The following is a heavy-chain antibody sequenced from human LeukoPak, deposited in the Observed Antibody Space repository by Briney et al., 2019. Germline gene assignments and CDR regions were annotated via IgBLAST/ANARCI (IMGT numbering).Heavy chain of an antibody. Sequence: SETLSLTCTVSGGSISSGSYYWSWIRQPAGKGLEWIGRINTSGSTNYNPSLKSRVTISVDTSKNQFSLKLTSVTAAATAVYYCVSAKFLVRGVSWFDPWGQGTLVTVSS. CDR1: GGSISSGSYY. J-gene: IGHJ5*02. CDR3: VSAKFLVRGVSWFDP. V-gene: IGHV4-61*02. D-gene: IGHD3-10*01. CDR2: INTSGST.